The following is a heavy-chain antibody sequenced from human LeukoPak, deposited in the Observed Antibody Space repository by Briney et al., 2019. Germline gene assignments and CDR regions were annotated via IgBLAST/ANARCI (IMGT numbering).Heavy chain of an antibody. V-gene: IGHV3-21*01. CDR2: ISSSSTYI. J-gene: IGHJ4*02. Sequence: GGSLRLSCAASGFTFSSYSMNWVRQAPGKGLEWVSSISSSSTYIYYADSVKGRFTISRDNAKNSLYLQMNSLRVEDTAVYYCARDFWSGSPDWGQGTLVTVSS. CDR3: ARDFWSGSPD. D-gene: IGHD3-3*01. CDR1: GFTFSSYS.